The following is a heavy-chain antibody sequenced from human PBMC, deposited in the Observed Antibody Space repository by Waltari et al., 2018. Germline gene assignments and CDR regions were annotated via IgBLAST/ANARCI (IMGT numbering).Heavy chain of an antibody. CDR3: ATYIGASVGTAAFDV. Sequence: QLQLQESGPGLVKPSETLSLTCSVSGVSLTSNRHYWGWIRQPPGQGLEWIGTMSYTGATYSSPSLESRVTVSRDTSKNQLSLKLVSVTAADTAVYYCATYIGASVGTAAFDVWGQGTMVAVSS. V-gene: IGHV4-39*01. CDR2: MSYTGAT. J-gene: IGHJ3*01. D-gene: IGHD1-1*01. CDR1: GVSLTSNRHY.